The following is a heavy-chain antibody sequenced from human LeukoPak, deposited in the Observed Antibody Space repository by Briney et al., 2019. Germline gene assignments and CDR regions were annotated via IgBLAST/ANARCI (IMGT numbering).Heavy chain of an antibody. D-gene: IGHD2-2*02. CDR2: IYPGDSDT. Sequence: GASLKISCKGSGSSFTSYWIGWVRQLPGKGLEWMGIIYPGDSDTRYSPSFQGQVTISADKSISTAYLQWSSLKASDTAMYYCARHRSLAAILDYWGQGTLVTVSS. J-gene: IGHJ4*02. CDR1: GSSFTSYW. V-gene: IGHV5-51*01. CDR3: ARHRSLAAILDY.